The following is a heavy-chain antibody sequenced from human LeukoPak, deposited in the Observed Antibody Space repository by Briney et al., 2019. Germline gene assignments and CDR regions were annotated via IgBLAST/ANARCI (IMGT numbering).Heavy chain of an antibody. J-gene: IGHJ1*01. CDR3: ARDGYSSGWNLEYFQH. CDR2: IYYSGST. V-gene: IGHV4-59*01. Sequence: SETLSLTCTVSGGSISSYYWSWIRQPPGKGLEWIGYIYYSGSTNYNPSLKSRVTISVDTSKNQFSLKLNSVTAADTAVYYCARDGYSSGWNLEYFQHWGQGTLVTVSS. CDR1: GGSISSYY. D-gene: IGHD6-19*01.